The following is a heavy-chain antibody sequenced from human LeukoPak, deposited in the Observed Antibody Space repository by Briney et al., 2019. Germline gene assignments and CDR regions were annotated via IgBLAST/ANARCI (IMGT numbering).Heavy chain of an antibody. J-gene: IGHJ4*02. V-gene: IGHV3-30*04. D-gene: IGHD3-3*01. Sequence: PGRSLRLSCAASGLTFRSYAMHWVRQAPGKGLEWMAVISYDGTNKYYADSVKGRFTISRDNSKNTLYLQMNSLRAEDTAVYYCAKDLNYDFWSGLGNWGQGTLVTVSS. CDR2: ISYDGTNK. CDR1: GLTFRSYA. CDR3: AKDLNYDFWSGLGN.